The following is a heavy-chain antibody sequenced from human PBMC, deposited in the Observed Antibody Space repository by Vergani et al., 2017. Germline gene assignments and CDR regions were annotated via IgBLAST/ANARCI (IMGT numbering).Heavy chain of an antibody. J-gene: IGHJ4*02. CDR3: AKEGGIVVVPAALGSGSDFDY. CDR1: GGTFSSYA. Sequence: QVQLVQSGAEVKKPGSSVKVSCKASGGTFSSYAISWVRQAPGQGLEWMGGIIPIFGTANYAQKFQGRVTITADESTSTAYMELSSLRSEDTAVYYCAKEGGIVVVPAALGSGSDFDYWGQGTLVTVSS. V-gene: IGHV1-69*01. CDR2: IIPIFGTA. D-gene: IGHD2-2*01.